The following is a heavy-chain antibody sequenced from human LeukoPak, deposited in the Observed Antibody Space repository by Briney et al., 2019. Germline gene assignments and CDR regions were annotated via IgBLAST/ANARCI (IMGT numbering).Heavy chain of an antibody. Sequence: SVKVSCKASGGTFSSYAISWVRQAPGQGLEWMGGIIPIFGTANYAQKFQGRVTITADESTSTAYMELSSLRSEDTAVYYCASGLDQLRMGWFDPWGQGTLVTVSS. V-gene: IGHV1-69*13. D-gene: IGHD2-2*01. J-gene: IGHJ5*02. CDR3: ASGLDQLRMGWFDP. CDR1: GGTFSSYA. CDR2: IIPIFGTA.